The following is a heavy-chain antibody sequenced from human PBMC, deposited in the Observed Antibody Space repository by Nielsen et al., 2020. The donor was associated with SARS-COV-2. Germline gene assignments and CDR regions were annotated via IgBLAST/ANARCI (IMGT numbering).Heavy chain of an antibody. CDR1: GFTFGTYG. CDR3: ARGITLVRGGIIKSYYYYGLDV. J-gene: IGHJ6*02. CDR2: IWYDGSSQ. V-gene: IGHV3-33*08. D-gene: IGHD3-10*01. Sequence: GESLKISCVASGFTFGTYGMHWVRQAPGKGLEWVAIIWYDGSSQKYADSVKGRFTVSRDNSKNTLYLQINGLRDEDTAVYYCARGITLVRGGIIKSYYYYGLDVWGQGTTVTVSS.